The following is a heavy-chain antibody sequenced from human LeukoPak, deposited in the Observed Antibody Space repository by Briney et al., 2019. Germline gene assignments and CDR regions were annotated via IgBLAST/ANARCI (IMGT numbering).Heavy chain of an antibody. D-gene: IGHD3-10*01. CDR3: ARDGVPGHTVFDY. Sequence: GGSLRLSCAASGFTFSGYEMNWVRQAPGKGLEWVSHISTSGVAIHYSDSVKGRFTLSRDNAKSSLYLQMNSLRVEDTAVYYCARDGVPGHTVFDYWGQGTPVTVSS. V-gene: IGHV3-48*03. J-gene: IGHJ4*02. CDR1: GFTFSGYE. CDR2: ISTSGVAI.